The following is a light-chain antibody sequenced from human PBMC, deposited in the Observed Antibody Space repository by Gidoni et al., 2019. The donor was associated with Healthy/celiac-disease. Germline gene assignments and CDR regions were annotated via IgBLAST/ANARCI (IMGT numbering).Light chain of an antibody. J-gene: IGKJ1*01. Sequence: DIQMTQSPSTLSASVGDRVTITCRASQSSSSWLAWYQQKPGKAPKLLIYKASSLESWVPSRFSGSGSGTEFTLTISSLQPDDFATYYCQQYNSYSWTFGQGTKVEIK. CDR2: KAS. CDR3: QQYNSYSWT. V-gene: IGKV1-5*03. CDR1: QSSSSW.